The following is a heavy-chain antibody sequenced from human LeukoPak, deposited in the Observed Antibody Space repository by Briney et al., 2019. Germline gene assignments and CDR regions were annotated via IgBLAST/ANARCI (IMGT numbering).Heavy chain of an antibody. Sequence: GGSLRLSCAASGFSFSNYAMHWARQAPGGGLEWVAVVVDDGRIKRYAESVKGRFTISRHNSKNTLYLQMNSLRAEDTAVYYCARDLGPTYGMDVWGQGTTVTVSS. CDR3: ARDLGPTYGMDV. CDR2: VVDDGRIK. CDR1: GFSFSNYA. J-gene: IGHJ6*02. V-gene: IGHV3-30*14.